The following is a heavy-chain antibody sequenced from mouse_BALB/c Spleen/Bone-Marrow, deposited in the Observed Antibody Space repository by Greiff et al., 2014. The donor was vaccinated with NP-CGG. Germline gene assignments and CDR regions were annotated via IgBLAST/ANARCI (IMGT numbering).Heavy chain of an antibody. CDR1: GYTFTSYY. CDR2: IYPGNVNT. J-gene: IGHJ4*01. V-gene: IGHV1S56*01. Sequence: QVQLQQSGPELVKSGASVRISCKASGYTFTSYYIHWVKQRPGQGLEWIGWIYPGNVNTKYNEKFKGKATLTAGKSSSTAYMQLSSLTSEDSAVYFCARDTMDYWGQGTSVTVSS. CDR3: ARDTMDY.